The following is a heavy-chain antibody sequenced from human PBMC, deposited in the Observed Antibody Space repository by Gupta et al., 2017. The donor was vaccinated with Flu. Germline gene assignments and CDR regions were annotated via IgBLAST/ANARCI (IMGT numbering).Heavy chain of an antibody. CDR3: ARVPRDYYYYGMDV. V-gene: IGHV4-34*01. CDR2: INHSGST. CDR1: GGSFSGYY. J-gene: IGHJ6*02. Sequence: QVQLQQWGAGLLKPSETLSLTCAVYGGSFSGYYWSWIRQPPGKGLEWIGEINHSGSTNYNPSLKSRVTISVDTSKNQFSLKLSSVTAADTAVYYCARVPRDYYYYGMDVWGQGTTVTVSS.